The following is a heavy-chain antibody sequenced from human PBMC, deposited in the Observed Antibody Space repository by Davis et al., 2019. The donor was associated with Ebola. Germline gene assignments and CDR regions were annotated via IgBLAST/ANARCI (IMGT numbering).Heavy chain of an antibody. Sequence: PGGSLRLSCIASGFSFNSYTMNWVRQAPGKGLEWLSYLTNGSSTNSYADSVKGRFTISRDNAKNSLYLQMNSLRAEDTAVYYCARGRRRELSFFDYWGQGTLVTVSS. J-gene: IGHJ4*02. V-gene: IGHV3-48*04. CDR3: ARGRRRELSFFDY. CDR2: LTNGSSTN. CDR1: GFSFNSYT. D-gene: IGHD1-26*01.